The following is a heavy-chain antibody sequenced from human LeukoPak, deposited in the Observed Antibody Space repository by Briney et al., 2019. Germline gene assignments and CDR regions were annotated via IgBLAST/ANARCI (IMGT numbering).Heavy chain of an antibody. CDR3: AKGHYDTGTFGAFDI. J-gene: IGHJ3*02. Sequence: GASLRLSCAASGFTFSLHAMTWVRQAPGKGLEWVSRISGSGGSTYYADSVKGRFTISRDNSKNTLFLQMNSLRAEDTAVYYCAKGHYDTGTFGAFDIWGQGTMVTVSS. D-gene: IGHD3-22*01. CDR2: ISGSGGST. V-gene: IGHV3-23*01. CDR1: GFTFSLHA.